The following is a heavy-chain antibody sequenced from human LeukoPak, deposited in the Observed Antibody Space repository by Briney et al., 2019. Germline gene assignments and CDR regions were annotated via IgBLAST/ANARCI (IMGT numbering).Heavy chain of an antibody. D-gene: IGHD3-3*01. V-gene: IGHV3-23*01. CDR1: GFTFSSYW. Sequence: GGSLRLSCAASGFTFSSYWMSWVRQASGKGLEWVSYISSSGSTIYYADSVKGRFTISRDNSKNTLYLQMNSLRAEDTAVYYCVGSHDFWSGSGYWGQGTLVTVYS. CDR2: ISSSGSTI. J-gene: IGHJ4*02. CDR3: VGSHDFWSGSGY.